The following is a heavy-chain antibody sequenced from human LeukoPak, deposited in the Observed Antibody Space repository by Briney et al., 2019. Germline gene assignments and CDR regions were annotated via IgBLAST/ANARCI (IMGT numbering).Heavy chain of an antibody. V-gene: IGHV1-2*02. D-gene: IGHD4-17*01. CDR2: INGNSGVT. J-gene: IGHJ4*02. Sequence: GASVKVSCKASGYTFTAYYMHWMRQAPGQGLEWMGWINGNSGVTNYAKKFQGRVTMTRDRSISTGYMELSRLRSDDTAEYYCARGLPTVTPGDYWGQGTLVTVSS. CDR3: ARGLPTVTPGDY. CDR1: GYTFTAYY.